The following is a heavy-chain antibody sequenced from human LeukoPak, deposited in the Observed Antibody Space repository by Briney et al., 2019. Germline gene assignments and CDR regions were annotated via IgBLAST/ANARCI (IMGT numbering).Heavy chain of an antibody. Sequence: SETLSLTCTVSGGSISSGGYYWSWIRQHPGKGLEWIGYIYYSGSTYYNPSLKSRVTISVDTSKNQFSLKLSSVTAADTAVYYCARWPVVAATPFDYWGQGTLVTVSS. D-gene: IGHD2-15*01. J-gene: IGHJ4*02. CDR1: GGSISSGGYY. CDR3: ARWPVVAATPFDY. CDR2: IYYSGST. V-gene: IGHV4-31*03.